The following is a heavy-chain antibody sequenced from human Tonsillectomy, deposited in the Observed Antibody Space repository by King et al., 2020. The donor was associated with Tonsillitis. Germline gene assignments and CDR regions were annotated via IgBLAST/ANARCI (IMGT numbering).Heavy chain of an antibody. Sequence: VQLQQWGAGLLKPSETLSLTCAVYGGSFSGYYWTWIRQPPGKGLEWIGEINHSGSTNYNPSLKSRVTISVDTSKNQFSLKLRSVTAADTAVYYCARGPIRGYSYYYFDYWGQGTLVTVSS. CDR2: INHSGST. D-gene: IGHD5-18*01. CDR1: GGSFSGYY. V-gene: IGHV4-34*01. CDR3: ARGPIRGYSYYYFDY. J-gene: IGHJ4*02.